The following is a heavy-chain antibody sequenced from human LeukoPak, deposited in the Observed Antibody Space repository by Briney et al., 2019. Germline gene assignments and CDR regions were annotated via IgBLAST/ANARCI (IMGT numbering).Heavy chain of an antibody. D-gene: IGHD6-19*01. CDR2: ISLRGGTI. J-gene: IGHJ5*02. V-gene: IGHV3-48*03. CDR1: GFTLGSFE. CDR3: ARVLGGSGRSGEWFDL. Sequence: PGGSLRLSCAASGFTLGSFEMNWVRQAPGKGLEWVSFISLRGGTILYADSVQGRFTISRDNAKNSLYLQINTLTAEDTAIYYCARVLGGSGRSGEWFDLWGQGTLVTVSS.